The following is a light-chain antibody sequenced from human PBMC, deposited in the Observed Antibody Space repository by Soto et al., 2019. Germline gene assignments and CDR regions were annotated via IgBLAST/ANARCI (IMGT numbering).Light chain of an antibody. Sequence: DIQLTQSPSFLSASVGDRVTITCRASQGISSYLAWYQQKPGKAPNLLIYAASTLQIGVPSRFSGSGSGTEFILTISSLQPEDFATYYCQHLNGYPLTFGGGTKVEIK. J-gene: IGKJ4*01. CDR1: QGISSY. V-gene: IGKV1-9*01. CDR3: QHLNGYPLT. CDR2: AAS.